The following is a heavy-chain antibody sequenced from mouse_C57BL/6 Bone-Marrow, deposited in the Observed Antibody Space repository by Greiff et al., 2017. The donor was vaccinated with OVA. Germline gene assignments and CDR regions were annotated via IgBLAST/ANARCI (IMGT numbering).Heavy chain of an antibody. CDR3: TRADYPYFDV. D-gene: IGHD5-5*01. J-gene: IGHJ1*03. Sequence: EVHLVESGEGLVKPGGSLQLSCAASGFTFSSYAMSWVRQTPEKRLEWVAYISSGGDYIYYADTVKGRFTISRDNARNTLYLQMSSLKSEDTAMYYCTRADYPYFDVWGTGTTVTVSS. V-gene: IGHV5-9-1*02. CDR1: GFTFSSYA. CDR2: ISSGGDYI.